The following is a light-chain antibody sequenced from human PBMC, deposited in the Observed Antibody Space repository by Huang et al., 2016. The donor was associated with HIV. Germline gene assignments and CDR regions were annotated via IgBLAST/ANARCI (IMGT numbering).Light chain of an antibody. Sequence: DIVMTQSPDSLAVSLGERATIDCKSSQSVLYSSNNKNYLAGYQQKSGQSPKLLIYWASTRESGVPDRFSGSGSGTDFTLTISSLQAEDVAVYFCQQYYSIPWTFGQGTKVEVK. CDR2: WAS. CDR1: QSVLYSSNNKNY. V-gene: IGKV4-1*01. J-gene: IGKJ1*01. CDR3: QQYYSIPWT.